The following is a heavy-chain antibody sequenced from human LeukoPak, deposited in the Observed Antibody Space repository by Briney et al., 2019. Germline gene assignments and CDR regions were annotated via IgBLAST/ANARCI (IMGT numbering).Heavy chain of an antibody. D-gene: IGHD3-10*01. V-gene: IGHV1-18*01. CDR1: GYTFTSYG. CDR2: ISAYNGNT. J-gene: IGHJ4*02. Sequence: ASVKVSCKASGYTFTSYGISWVRQAPGQGLEWMGWISAYNGNTNYAQKLQGRVTMTTDTSTSTAYMELRSLRSDDTAVYYCARAAGSGTIFPSVDWGQGTLVTVSS. CDR3: ARAAGSGTIFPSVD.